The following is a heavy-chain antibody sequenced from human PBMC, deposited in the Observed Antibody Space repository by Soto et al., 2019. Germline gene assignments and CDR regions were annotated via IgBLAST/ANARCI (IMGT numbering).Heavy chain of an antibody. V-gene: IGHV3-49*04. J-gene: IGHJ4*02. Sequence: PGGSLRLSCSASGFNFAAYTMSWVRLTPGKGLEWVGFIRRIAYGGTTDYAASVKGRFTISRDDSRKIVYLQMSRLKIKDTAVYYCSRSLAIDFDSWGQGTLVTVSS. CDR3: SRSLAIDFDS. CDR2: IRRIAYGGTT. CDR1: GFNFAAYT.